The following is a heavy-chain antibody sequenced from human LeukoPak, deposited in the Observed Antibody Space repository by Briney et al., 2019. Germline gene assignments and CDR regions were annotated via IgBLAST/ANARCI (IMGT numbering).Heavy chain of an antibody. CDR2: IEQDGTEK. D-gene: IGHD5-18*01. Sequence: GKSLRLSCAASGFTFSSYWMSWVRQAPGKGLEWVANIEQDGTEKYYEDSVKGRFTISRDNAKNSLYLQMNSLRAEDTAVYYCAREGYNYGDFDYWGQGTLVTVSS. CDR1: GFTFSSYW. CDR3: AREGYNYGDFDY. J-gene: IGHJ4*02. V-gene: IGHV3-7*03.